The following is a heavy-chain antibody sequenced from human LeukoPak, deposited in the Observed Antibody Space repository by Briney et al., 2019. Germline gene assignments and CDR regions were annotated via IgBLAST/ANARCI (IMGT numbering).Heavy chain of an antibody. J-gene: IGHJ3*02. D-gene: IGHD1-14*01. CDR2: IWYDGSNK. CDR1: GFTSSSYG. Sequence: GGSLRFSCAASGFTSSSYGMHWVRQAPGNGLEWVAVIWYDGSNKYYADSVKGRFTISRDNSKNTLYLQMNSLRAEDTAVYYCARDRKKSDAFDIWGQGTMVTVSS. CDR3: ARDRKKSDAFDI. V-gene: IGHV3-33*01.